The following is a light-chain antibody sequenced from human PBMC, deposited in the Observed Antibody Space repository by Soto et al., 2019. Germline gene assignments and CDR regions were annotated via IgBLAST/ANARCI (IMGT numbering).Light chain of an antibody. CDR3: QQSKNWPPHT. V-gene: IGKV3-15*01. Sequence: EIVMTQSRATLSVSPGESATLSCRASQSVNTNLAWYQPKPGRAPRLLIEAATTRATGIPARFSGSGSGTEFTLTISSLPSEDFAVYYCQQSKNWPPHTFGQGTKLEIK. CDR1: QSVNTN. CDR2: AAT. J-gene: IGKJ2*01.